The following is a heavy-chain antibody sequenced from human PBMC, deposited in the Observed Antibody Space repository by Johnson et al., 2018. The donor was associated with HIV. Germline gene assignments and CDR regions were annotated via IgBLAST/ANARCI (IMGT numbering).Heavy chain of an antibody. CDR2: INWNGGST. V-gene: IGHV3-20*04. D-gene: IGHD6-6*01. CDR1: GFSFNDYV. CDR3: ARSSSSGAFDI. Sequence: VQLVESGGGVVRPGGSLRLSCVASGFSFNDYVMSWVRQAPGKGLEWVSGINWNGGSTGYAESVKGRFTISRDNAKNTLYLQMNSLRAEDTAVYYCARSSSSGAFDIWGQGTMVTVSS. J-gene: IGHJ3*02.